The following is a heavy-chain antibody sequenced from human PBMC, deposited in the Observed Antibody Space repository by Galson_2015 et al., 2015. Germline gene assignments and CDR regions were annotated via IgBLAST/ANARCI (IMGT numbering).Heavy chain of an antibody. V-gene: IGHV3-48*02. D-gene: IGHD6-19*01. Sequence: SLRLSCAASGFTFSSYSMNWVRQAPGKGLEWVSYISSSGSYIYYADSVKGRFTISRDNPKNSLYLQMNSLRDEETAVYYYARGYYSSGWYGLGYWGQGTLVTVSS. J-gene: IGHJ4*02. CDR3: ARGYYSSGWYGLGY. CDR2: ISSSGSYI. CDR1: GFTFSSYS.